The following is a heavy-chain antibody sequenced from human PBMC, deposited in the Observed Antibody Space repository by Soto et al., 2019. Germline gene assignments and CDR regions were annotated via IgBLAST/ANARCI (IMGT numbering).Heavy chain of an antibody. CDR1: GFTCSIYS. D-gene: IGHD1-26*01. V-gene: IGHV3-48*01. J-gene: IGHJ3*02. CDR2: IMPGSSHI. CDR3: AIEKVGATSVYVFDI. Sequence: EVQLVESGGGLEQPGGSLRLTCAASGFTCSIYSMNWVRQAPGTGLEWVSYIMPGSSHIFYADSVKGRFTISRDNAKNSLYLHMNSLRAEHTAVYYCAIEKVGATSVYVFDIWGQGTMVTVSS.